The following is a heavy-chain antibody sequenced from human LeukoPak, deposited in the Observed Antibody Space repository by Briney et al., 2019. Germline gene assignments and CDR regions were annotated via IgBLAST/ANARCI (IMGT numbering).Heavy chain of an antibody. V-gene: IGHV3-9*01. Sequence: GRSLRLSCAASGFAFDDYAMHWVRQAPGKGLEWVSGISWNSGSIGYADSVKGRFTISRDNAKNSLYLQMNSLRAEDTAVYYCASQKNVLRYFDWLLPFDYWGQGTLVTVSS. D-gene: IGHD3-9*01. J-gene: IGHJ4*02. CDR1: GFAFDDYA. CDR2: ISWNSGSI. CDR3: ASQKNVLRYFDWLLPFDY.